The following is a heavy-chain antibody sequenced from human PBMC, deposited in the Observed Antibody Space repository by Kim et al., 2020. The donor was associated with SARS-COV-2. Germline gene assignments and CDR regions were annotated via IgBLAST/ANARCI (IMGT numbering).Heavy chain of an antibody. Sequence: ASVKVSGKASGYTFTSYYMHWVRQAPGQGLEWMGIINPSGGSTSYAQKFQGRVTMTRDTSTSTVYMELSSLRSEDTAVYYCAREYCSSTSCHGDYYGMDVWGQGTTVTVSS. CDR2: INPSGGST. D-gene: IGHD2-2*01. CDR1: GYTFTSYY. J-gene: IGHJ6*02. CDR3: AREYCSSTSCHGDYYGMDV. V-gene: IGHV1-46*01.